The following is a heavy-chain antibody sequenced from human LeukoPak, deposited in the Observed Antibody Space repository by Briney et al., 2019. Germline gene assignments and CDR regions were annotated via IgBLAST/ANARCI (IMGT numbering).Heavy chain of an antibody. Sequence: GGSLRLSCAASVFTFSDYHMNGIPQSPGKGLEWLSYICGGGDHTNYAGAGKGRFTISRDNAKTSLYLQTNSLRAEDTAVYYCARSGGLRYFTKWGQGTLVTVSS. CDR2: ICGGGDHT. CDR3: ARSGGLRYFTK. D-gene: IGHD3-9*01. V-gene: IGHV3-11*03. CDR1: VFTFSDYH. J-gene: IGHJ4*02.